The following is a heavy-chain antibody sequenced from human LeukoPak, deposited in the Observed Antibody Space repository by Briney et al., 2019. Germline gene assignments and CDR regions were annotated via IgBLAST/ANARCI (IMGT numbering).Heavy chain of an antibody. CDR2: INHSGST. Sequence: SETLSLTCAVYGGSFSGYYWSWIRQPPGKGLEWIGEINHSGSTNYNPSLKSRVTISVDTSKNQFSLKLNSVTAADTAVYYCARGSSYYDILTGPKGGWFDPWGQGTLVTVSS. V-gene: IGHV4-34*01. CDR3: ARGSSYYDILTGPKGGWFDP. J-gene: IGHJ5*02. D-gene: IGHD3-9*01. CDR1: GGSFSGYY.